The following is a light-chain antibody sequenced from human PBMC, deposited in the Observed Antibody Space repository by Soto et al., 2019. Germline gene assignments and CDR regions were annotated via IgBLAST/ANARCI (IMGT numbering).Light chain of an antibody. V-gene: IGLV2-14*01. CDR2: DLS. CDR3: SSYTSSSTLMV. J-gene: IGLJ2*01. CDR1: SSDVGGYNY. Sequence: QSALTQPASVSGSPGQSITISCTGTSSDVGGYNYVSWYQQHPGKAPKLMIYDLSNRPSGVSNRFSGSKSGNTASLTISGLQAEDEADYYCSSYTSSSTLMVFGGGTQLTAL.